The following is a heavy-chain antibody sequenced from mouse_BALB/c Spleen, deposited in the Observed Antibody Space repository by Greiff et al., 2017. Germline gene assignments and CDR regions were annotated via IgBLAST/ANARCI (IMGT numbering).Heavy chain of an antibody. CDR1: GYAFTNYL. D-gene: IGHD4-1*01. J-gene: IGHJ2*01. CDR2: INPGSGGT. V-gene: IGHV1-54*01. CDR3: ARPELGVYYFDY. Sequence: VQRVESGAELVRPGTSVKVSCKASGYAFTNYLIEWVKQRPGQGLEWIGVINPGSGGTNYNEKFKGKATLTADKSSSTAYMQLSSLTSDDSAVYFCARPELGVYYFDYWGQGTTLTVSS.